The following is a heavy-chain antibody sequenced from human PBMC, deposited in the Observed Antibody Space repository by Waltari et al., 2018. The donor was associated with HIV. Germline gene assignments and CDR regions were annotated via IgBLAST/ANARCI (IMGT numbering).Heavy chain of an antibody. D-gene: IGHD2-2*01. V-gene: IGHV1-18*01. CDR2: STAYKGNT. Sequence: QAQLAQSGAEVKKPGASVKVSCKASGYTFTSYGISWVRQAPGQGLEWLGWSTAYKGNTNYAQKLQGRVTMTTDTATSTAYMGLRSLRSDDTAVYYCARVGCSSASCYSGWFDPWGQGTLVTVSS. CDR3: ARVGCSSASCYSGWFDP. J-gene: IGHJ5*02. CDR1: GYTFTSYG.